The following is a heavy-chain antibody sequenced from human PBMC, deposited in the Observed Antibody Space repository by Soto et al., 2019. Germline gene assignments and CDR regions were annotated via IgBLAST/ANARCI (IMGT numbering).Heavy chain of an antibody. D-gene: IGHD2-2*01. CDR2: IYWDNDA. CDR3: AHAPPLDTTCYVFCHRYFVP. V-gene: IGHV2-5*02. J-gene: IGHJ5*02. Sequence: QITLKESGPTLVKPTQTLTLTCTFSGFTLSTSGVGVGWLRQPPGKALEWLALIYWDNDARHSPSLRSRLTITKDTSKPQAGLTMTNMDPVDTAIYYCAHAPPLDTTCYVFCHRYFVPWGQGTLVTVTS. CDR1: GFTLSTSGVG.